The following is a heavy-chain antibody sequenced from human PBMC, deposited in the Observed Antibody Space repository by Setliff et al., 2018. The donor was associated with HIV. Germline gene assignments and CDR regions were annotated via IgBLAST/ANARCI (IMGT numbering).Heavy chain of an antibody. CDR1: GFTFTDYW. D-gene: IGHD6-6*01. J-gene: IGHJ3*02. Sequence: GESLKISCKASGFTFTDYWIGWVRQMPGRGLEWMGIIYPGDSDTRYSPSFRGQVTISADKSITTAYLQWSSLKASDTAMYYCARCIAARPRGSDAFDIWGQGTMVTVSS. CDR3: ARCIAARPRGSDAFDI. V-gene: IGHV5-51*01. CDR2: IYPGDSDT.